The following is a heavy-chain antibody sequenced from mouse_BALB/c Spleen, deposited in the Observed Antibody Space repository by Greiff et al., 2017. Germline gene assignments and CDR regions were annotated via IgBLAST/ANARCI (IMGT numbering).Heavy chain of an antibody. Sequence: VQLQQSGAELAKPGASVKMSCKASGYTFTSYWMHWVKQRPGQGLEWIGYINPSTGYTEYNQKFKDKATLTADKSSSTAYMQLSSLTSEDSAVYYCARSYGTFDYWGQGTTLTVSS. CDR2: INPSTGYT. J-gene: IGHJ2*01. D-gene: IGHD2-1*01. V-gene: IGHV1-7*01. CDR1: GYTFTSYW. CDR3: ARSYGTFDY.